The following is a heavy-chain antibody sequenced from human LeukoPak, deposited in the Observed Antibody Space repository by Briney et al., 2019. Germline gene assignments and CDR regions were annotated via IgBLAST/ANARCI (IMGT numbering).Heavy chain of an antibody. CDR1: GYSFNSYW. Sequence: GESLKISCQGSGYSFNSYWIGWVRQMPGKGLEWMGIIYPGDSDTRYRPSFQGQVTISADKSISTAYLQWGSLKASDTALYYCARFQDSSATHDYWGQGTLATVSS. D-gene: IGHD3-22*01. J-gene: IGHJ4*02. CDR2: IYPGDSDT. V-gene: IGHV5-51*01. CDR3: ARFQDSSATHDY.